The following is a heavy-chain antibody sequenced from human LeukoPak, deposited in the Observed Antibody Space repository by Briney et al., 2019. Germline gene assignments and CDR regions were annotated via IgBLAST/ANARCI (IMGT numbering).Heavy chain of an antibody. CDR3: ARDQDEIVVVPAASPGNWFDP. CDR1: GYTFTSYG. J-gene: IGHJ5*02. Sequence: ASVKVSCKASGYTFTSYGISWVRQAPGHGLEWMGWISAYNGNTNYAQKLQGRVTMTTDTSTSTAYMELRSLRSDDTAVYYCARDQDEIVVVPAASPGNWFDPWGQGTLVTVSP. CDR2: ISAYNGNT. D-gene: IGHD2-2*01. V-gene: IGHV1-18*01.